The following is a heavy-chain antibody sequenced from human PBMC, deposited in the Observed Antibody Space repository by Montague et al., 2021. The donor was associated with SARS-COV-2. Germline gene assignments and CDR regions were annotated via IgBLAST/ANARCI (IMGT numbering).Heavy chain of an antibody. CDR1: GFTLSDYY. CDR2: ISNTGLDV. Sequence: SLRLSCAASGFTLSDYYMSWIRQAPGKGLEWLSYISNTGLDVKYADSVKGRFTVSRDIAKNTLYLQMDSLRAEDTAVYYCARVLLGVSHGDYWGQGTLVTVSS. J-gene: IGHJ4*02. D-gene: IGHD3-10*01. V-gene: IGHV3-11*01. CDR3: ARVLLGVSHGDY.